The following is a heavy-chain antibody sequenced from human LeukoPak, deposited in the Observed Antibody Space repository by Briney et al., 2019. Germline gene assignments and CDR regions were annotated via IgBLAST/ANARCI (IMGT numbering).Heavy chain of an antibody. J-gene: IGHJ6*03. CDR2: ISAYNGNT. Sequence: GASVKVSCKASGYTFTSYGISWVRQAPGQRLEWMGWISAYNGNTNYAQKLQGRVTMTTDTSTSTAYMELRSLRSDDTAVYYCARDRRGSGWYTSYYYYYYYMDVWGKGTTVTISS. D-gene: IGHD6-19*01. CDR1: GYTFTSYG. CDR3: ARDRRGSGWYTSYYYYYYYMDV. V-gene: IGHV1-18*01.